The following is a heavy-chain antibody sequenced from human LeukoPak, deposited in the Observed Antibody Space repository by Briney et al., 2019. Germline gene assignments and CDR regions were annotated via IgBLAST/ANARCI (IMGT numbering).Heavy chain of an antibody. CDR2: INHSGST. V-gene: IGHV4-34*01. J-gene: IGHJ4*02. D-gene: IGHD2-15*01. CDR3: ARGLNDIVVVVAATFFDY. Sequence: SETLSLTCAVYGGSFSGYYWSWIRQPPGKGLEWIGEINHSGSTNYNPSLKSRVTISVDTSKNQFSLKLSSVTAADTAVYYCARGLNDIVVVVAATFFDYWGQGTLVTVPS. CDR1: GGSFSGYY.